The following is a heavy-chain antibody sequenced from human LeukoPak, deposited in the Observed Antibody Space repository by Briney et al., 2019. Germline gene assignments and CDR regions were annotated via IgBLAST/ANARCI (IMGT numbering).Heavy chain of an antibody. D-gene: IGHD3-3*01. CDR1: GFTFSNYG. CDR3: AKDHYWSIDY. Sequence: PGRSLRLSCAASGFTFSNYGIHWVRHAPGQGLVWVSRIKGDGISTNYADSVKGRFTISRDIAKNTLYLQMNSLRAEDTGVYYCAKDHYWSIDYWGRGTLVTVSS. V-gene: IGHV3-74*01. J-gene: IGHJ4*02. CDR2: IKGDGIST.